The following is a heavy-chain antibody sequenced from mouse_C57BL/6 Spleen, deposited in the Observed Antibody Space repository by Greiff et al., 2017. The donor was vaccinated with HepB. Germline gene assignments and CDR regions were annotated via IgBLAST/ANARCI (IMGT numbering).Heavy chain of an antibody. CDR1: GYTFTSYW. V-gene: IGHV1-50*01. Sequence: QVQLQQPGAELVKPGASVKLSCKASGYTFTSYWMQWVKQRPGQGLGWIGEIDPSDSYTNYNQKFKGKATLTVDTSSSTAYMQLSSLTSEDSAVYYCARRVDYYGSSYRYFDVWGTGTTVTVSS. CDR3: ARRVDYYGSSYRYFDV. CDR2: IDPSDSYT. D-gene: IGHD1-1*01. J-gene: IGHJ1*03.